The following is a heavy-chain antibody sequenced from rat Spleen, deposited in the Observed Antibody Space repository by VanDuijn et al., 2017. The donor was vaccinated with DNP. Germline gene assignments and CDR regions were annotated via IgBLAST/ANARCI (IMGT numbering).Heavy chain of an antibody. D-gene: IGHD1-1*01. CDR3: ARLRLEWEVRAMDA. CDR1: GYSITSNY. V-gene: IGHV3-1*01. CDR2: ISYGGST. Sequence: EVQLQESGPGLVKPSQSLSLTCSVPGYSITSNYWGWIRKFPGSEMEWIGPISYGGSTRYNPSLKSRISITRDTSKNQFFLQLNSLTTEDTATYYCARLRLEWEVRAMDAWGQGTSVTVSS. J-gene: IGHJ4*01.